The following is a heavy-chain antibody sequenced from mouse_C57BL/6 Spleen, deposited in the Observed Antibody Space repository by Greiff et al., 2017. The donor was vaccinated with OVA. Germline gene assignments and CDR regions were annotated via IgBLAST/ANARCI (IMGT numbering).Heavy chain of an antibody. V-gene: IGHV1-19*01. Sequence: VQLQQSGPVLVKPGASVKMSCKASGYTFTDYYMNWVKQSHGKSLEWSGVINPYNGGTSYNQKFKGKATLTVDKSSSTAYMELNSLTSEDSAVYYCASYYGSSYVNYYFDYWGQGTTLTVSS. D-gene: IGHD1-1*01. CDR2: INPYNGGT. CDR1: GYTFTDYY. CDR3: ASYYGSSYVNYYFDY. J-gene: IGHJ2*01.